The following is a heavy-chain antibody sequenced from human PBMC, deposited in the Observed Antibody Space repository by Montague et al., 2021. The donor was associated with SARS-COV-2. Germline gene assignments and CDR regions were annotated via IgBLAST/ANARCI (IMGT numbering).Heavy chain of an antibody. CDR1: GGSISSSNW. D-gene: IGHD3-22*01. J-gene: IGHJ3*02. CDR2: IYHSGST. V-gene: IGHV4-4*02. CDR3: ARVPPYYYDSSGYYSGAFDI. Sequence: SETLSLTCAVSGGSISSSNWWSWVRQPPGKGLEWIGEIYHSGSTNYNPSLKSRVTISVDTSKNQFSLKLSSVTAADTAVYYCARVPPYYYDSSGYYSGAFDIWGQGTMVTVSS.